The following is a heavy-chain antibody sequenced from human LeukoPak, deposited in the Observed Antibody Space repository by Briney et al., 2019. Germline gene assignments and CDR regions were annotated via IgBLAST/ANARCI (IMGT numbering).Heavy chain of an antibody. J-gene: IGHJ3*02. V-gene: IGHV4-34*01. Sequence: PSETLSLTCTVSGGSISSYYWSWIRQPPGKGLEWIGEINHSGSTNYNPSLKSRVTISVDTSKNQFSLKLSSVTAADTAVYYCAATGAFDIWGQGTMVTVSS. CDR2: INHSGST. CDR1: GGSISSYY. CDR3: AATGAFDI. D-gene: IGHD1-14*01.